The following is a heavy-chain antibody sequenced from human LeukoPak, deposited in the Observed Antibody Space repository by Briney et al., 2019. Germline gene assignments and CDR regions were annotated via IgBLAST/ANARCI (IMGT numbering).Heavy chain of an antibody. V-gene: IGHV3-23*01. CDR2: ISGSGGST. CDR1: GFTFSSYA. Sequence: GGSLRLSCAASGFTFSSYAMSWVRQAPGKGLEWVSAISGSGGSTYYADSVKGRFTISRDNPKNTLYLQMNSLRADDTAIYYCAKDDASDCSGGSCRYYFDSWGKGTLVTVSS. J-gene: IGHJ4*02. CDR3: AKDDASDCSGGSCRYYFDS. D-gene: IGHD2-15*01.